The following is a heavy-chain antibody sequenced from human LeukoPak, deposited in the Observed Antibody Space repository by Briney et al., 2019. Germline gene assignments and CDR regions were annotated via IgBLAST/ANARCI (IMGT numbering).Heavy chain of an antibody. D-gene: IGHD6-19*01. J-gene: IGHJ3*02. Sequence: PSETLSLTCTVSGGSISSSSYYWGWIRQPPGKGLEWIGSIYYSGSTYYNPSLKSRVTISVDTSKNQFSLKLSSVTAADTAVYYCAREAGQWLTIDIWGQGTMVTVSS. CDR2: IYYSGST. CDR3: AREAGQWLTIDI. CDR1: GGSISSSSYY. V-gene: IGHV4-39*07.